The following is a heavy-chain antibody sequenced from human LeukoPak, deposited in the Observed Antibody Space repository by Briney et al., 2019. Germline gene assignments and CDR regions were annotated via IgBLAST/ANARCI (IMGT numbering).Heavy chain of an antibody. CDR1: GFTFSTYT. V-gene: IGHV3-23*01. D-gene: IGHD7-27*01. CDR2: IGNNGGGI. CDR3: AIDPNWGTHS. J-gene: IGHJ4*02. Sequence: PGGFLRLSCAASGFTFSTYTMYWVRHPPGKSLEWVSIIGNNGGGIHYADSVKGRFTISRDNSKNALYLQMNSLRVEDTAVYYCAIDPNWGTHSWGQGVLVTVSS.